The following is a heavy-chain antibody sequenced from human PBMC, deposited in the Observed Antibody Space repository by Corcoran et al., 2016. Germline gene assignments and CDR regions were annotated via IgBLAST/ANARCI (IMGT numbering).Heavy chain of an antibody. Sequence: QLQLQESGPGLVKPSETLSLTCTVSGGSISSSSYYWGWIRQPPGKGLEWIGSIYYSGSTYYNPSLKSRVTISVDTSKNQFSLKLSSVTAADTAVYYCAINYYGSGDEHTRRRYYYYYGMDVWGQGTTVTVSS. D-gene: IGHD3-10*01. CDR1: GGSISSSSYY. CDR2: IYYSGST. CDR3: AINYYGSGDEHTRRRYYYYYGMDV. V-gene: IGHV4-39*01. J-gene: IGHJ6*02.